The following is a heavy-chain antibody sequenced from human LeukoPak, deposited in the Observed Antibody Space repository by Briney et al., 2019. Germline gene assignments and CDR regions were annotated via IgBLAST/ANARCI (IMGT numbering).Heavy chain of an antibody. V-gene: IGHV4-39*01. CDR3: ASEYSSSSDAFDI. J-gene: IGHJ3*02. CDR2: IFSRGTT. D-gene: IGHD6-6*01. Sequence: SETLSLTCTVSGGSVSSSYYWAWIRQPPGKGLEWIGSIFSRGTTYYNPSLNNRVTISIDMSKNQVSLTLTSMTAADTAVYYCASEYSSSSDAFDIWGQGTMVTVSS. CDR1: GGSVSSSYY.